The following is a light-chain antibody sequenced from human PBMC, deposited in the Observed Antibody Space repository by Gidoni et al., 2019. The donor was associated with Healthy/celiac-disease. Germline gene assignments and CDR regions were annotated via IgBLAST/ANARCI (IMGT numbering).Light chain of an antibody. CDR2: DAS. J-gene: IGKJ4*01. Sequence: ELVLPPSPATLSLSPGERATLSCRASQSVSSYLAWYQQKPGQAPRLLIYDASNRATGIPARFSGSGSGTDFTLTISSLEPEDFAVYYCQQRSNWPSTFGGGTKVEIK. V-gene: IGKV3-11*01. CDR1: QSVSSY. CDR3: QQRSNWPST.